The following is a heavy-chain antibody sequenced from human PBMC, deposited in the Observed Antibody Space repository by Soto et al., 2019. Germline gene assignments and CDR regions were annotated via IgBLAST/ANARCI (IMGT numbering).Heavy chain of an antibody. CDR3: LRHATDHTAYHYAAMDV. V-gene: IGHV4-39*01. CDR1: GDSITTSGYY. D-gene: IGHD2-21*02. Sequence: PPETLSLTCNVSGDSITTSGYYWAWIRHPPGKGLEWIGSIYSSGRTYYNPSLNSRVTISLDTAKNQIYLKLNSVTAADTAVHYCLRHATDHTAYHYAAMDVWGQGTTVT. J-gene: IGHJ6*02. CDR2: IYSSGRT.